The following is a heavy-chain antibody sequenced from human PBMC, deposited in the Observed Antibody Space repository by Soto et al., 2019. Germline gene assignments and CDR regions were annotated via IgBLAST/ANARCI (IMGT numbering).Heavy chain of an antibody. Sequence: QVQLQQWGAGLLKPSETLSLNCAVNGGSLSGYYWSWIRQPPGKGLEWIGEIKDAGRTNYSPSLKSRATISSDPSNNQFSLRLYSVTAADTGVYYCARGQEGVVATHWDQGTLVTVSS. CDR1: GGSLSGYY. CDR2: IKDAGRT. V-gene: IGHV4-34*01. D-gene: IGHD5-12*01. CDR3: ARGQEGVVATH. J-gene: IGHJ4*02.